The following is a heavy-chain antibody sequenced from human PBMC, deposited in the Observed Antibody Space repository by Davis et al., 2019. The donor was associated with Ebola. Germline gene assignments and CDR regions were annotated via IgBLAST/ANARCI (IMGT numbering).Heavy chain of an antibody. CDR1: GFTFSDYY. V-gene: IGHV3-11*01. CDR2: ISSSGSTI. D-gene: IGHD2-15*01. CDR3: ARDRPPGGSDLYYFDY. J-gene: IGHJ4*02. Sequence: GESLKISCAASGFTFSDYYMSWIRQAPGKGLEWVSYISSSGSTIYYADSVKGRFTISRDNAKNSLYLQMNSLRAEDTAVYYCARDRPPGGSDLYYFDYWGQGTLVTVSS.